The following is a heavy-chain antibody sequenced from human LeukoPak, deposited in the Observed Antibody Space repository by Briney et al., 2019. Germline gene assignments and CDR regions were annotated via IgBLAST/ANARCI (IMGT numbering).Heavy chain of an antibody. CDR2: IYTSGIT. CDR3: AKDRYSSSMDV. D-gene: IGHD6-13*01. J-gene: IGHJ6*03. CDR1: GGSISSYY. Sequence: SETLSLTCTVSGGSISSYYWSWIRQPAGKGLEWIGRIYTSGITNYNPSLKSRVTISVDTSKKQFSLKLSSVTAADTAVYYCAKDRYSSSMDVWGKGTTVTVSS. V-gene: IGHV4-4*07.